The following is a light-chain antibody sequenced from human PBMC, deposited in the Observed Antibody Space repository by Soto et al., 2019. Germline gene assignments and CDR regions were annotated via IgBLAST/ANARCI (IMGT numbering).Light chain of an antibody. CDR2: EVS. J-gene: IGLJ2*01. CDR1: SSDVGGYSY. CDR3: SSYTSSSTLVI. V-gene: IGLV2-14*01. Sequence: QSALTQPASVSGSPGQSITISCTGTSSDVGGYSYVSWYQHHPGKAPKLVIYEVSNRPSGVSNRFSGSKSGNTASLTISGLQAEDEADYYCSSYTSSSTLVIFGGGTMLTVL.